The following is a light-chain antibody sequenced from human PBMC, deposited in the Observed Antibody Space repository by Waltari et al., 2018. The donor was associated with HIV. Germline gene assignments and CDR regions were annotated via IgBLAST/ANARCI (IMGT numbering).Light chain of an antibody. J-gene: IGLJ3*02. CDR3: CSYAGSSTWV. Sequence: QSALTQPASVSGSPGQSITISCTGTRRDVGTYNLVPWYQQHPGKAPKLMIYEVSKRPSGVSNRFSGSKSGNTASLTISGLQAEDEADYYCCSYAGSSTWVFGGGTKLTVL. CDR1: RRDVGTYNL. CDR2: EVS. V-gene: IGLV2-23*02.